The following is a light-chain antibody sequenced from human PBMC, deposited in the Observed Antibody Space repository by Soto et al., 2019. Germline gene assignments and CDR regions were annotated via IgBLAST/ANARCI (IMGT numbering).Light chain of an antibody. J-gene: IGLJ1*01. Sequence: QAVVTQPPSVSGAPGQRVTISCTGSSSNIGAGYDVHWYQQLPGTAPKLLIYGNSNRTSGVPDRFSGSKSSTSASLAITGLQAEHEADHYCQSYDSSLSGYVFGSGTKLTLL. CDR2: GNS. CDR3: QSYDSSLSGYV. CDR1: SSNIGAGYD. V-gene: IGLV1-40*01.